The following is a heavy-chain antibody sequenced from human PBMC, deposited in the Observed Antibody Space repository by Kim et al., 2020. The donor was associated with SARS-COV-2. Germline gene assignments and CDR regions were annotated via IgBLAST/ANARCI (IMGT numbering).Heavy chain of an antibody. D-gene: IGHD3-10*01. Sequence: SVKGRLTISRDNSRHTLYLQMNSLRAEDTAVYYCATVLLWFGESRVDSDYWGQGTLVTVSS. CDR3: ATVLLWFGESRVDSDY. J-gene: IGHJ4*02. V-gene: IGHV3-66*01.